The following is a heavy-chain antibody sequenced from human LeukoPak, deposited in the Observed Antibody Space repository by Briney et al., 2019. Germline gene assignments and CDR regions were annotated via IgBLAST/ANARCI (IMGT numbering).Heavy chain of an antibody. CDR1: GGTFSSYA. D-gene: IGHD6-13*01. J-gene: IGHJ4*02. CDR2: IIPIFGIA. Sequence: SVKVSCKASGGTFSSYAISWVRQAPGQGLGWMGRIIPIFGIANYAQKFQGRVTITADKSTSTAYMELSSLRSEDTAVYYCARAAQQLVHIFDYWGQGTLVTVSS. CDR3: ARAAQQLVHIFDY. V-gene: IGHV1-69*04.